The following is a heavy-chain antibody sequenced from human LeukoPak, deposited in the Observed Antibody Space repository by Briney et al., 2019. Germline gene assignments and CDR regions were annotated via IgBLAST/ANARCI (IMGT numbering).Heavy chain of an antibody. D-gene: IGHD3-22*01. CDR2: IWYDGSNK. V-gene: IGHV3-33*01. CDR3: ARDASYSSSGYHGLDY. J-gene: IGHJ4*02. CDR1: GFTFSSYG. Sequence: PGRSLRLSCAASGFTFSSYGMHWVRQAPGKGLEWVAVIWYDGSNKYYADPVKGRFTISRDNSKNTLYLQMNSLRAEDTAVYYCARDASYSSSGYHGLDYWGRGTLVTVSS.